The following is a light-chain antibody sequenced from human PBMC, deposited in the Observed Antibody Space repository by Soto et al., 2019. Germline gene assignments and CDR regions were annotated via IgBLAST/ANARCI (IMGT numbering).Light chain of an antibody. CDR2: EVS. Sequence: QSVLTQPPSASGSPGQSVTISCTGTSSDVGRYNYISWYQQRPGKAPKLIIYEVSKRPSGVPDRLSGFKYGNTASLTVSGLQAEDKADYYCSSYAGNSRYVFGTGTKLTVL. J-gene: IGLJ1*01. CDR3: SSYAGNSRYV. V-gene: IGLV2-8*01. CDR1: SSDVGRYNY.